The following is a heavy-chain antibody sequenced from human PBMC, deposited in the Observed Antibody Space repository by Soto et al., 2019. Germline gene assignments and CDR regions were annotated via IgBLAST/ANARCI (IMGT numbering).Heavy chain of an antibody. CDR1: GFTFTSYA. J-gene: IGHJ4*02. Sequence: QVQLVQSGAEEKKPRASEKVSCKASGFTFTSYAMHWVRQAPGQRLEWMGWINAGNGNTKYSQKFQGRGTITRDTSASTAYMELSSLRSEDTAVYYCARSIVVVTALDYWGQGTLVTVSS. D-gene: IGHD2-21*02. CDR3: ARSIVVVTALDY. V-gene: IGHV1-3*05. CDR2: INAGNGNT.